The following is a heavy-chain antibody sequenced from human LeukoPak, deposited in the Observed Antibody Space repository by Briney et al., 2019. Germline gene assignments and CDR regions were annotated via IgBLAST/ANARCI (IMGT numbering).Heavy chain of an antibody. Sequence: SETLSLTCTVSGGSISGGTYYWRWIRQHPGKGLEWIGYISYSGGTYYNPSLKSRVTISVDTSKNHFSLKLSSVTAADTAVYYCARNYYASSRYYNPYFDYWGQGTLVTVSS. CDR1: GGSISGGTYY. D-gene: IGHD3-22*01. J-gene: IGHJ4*02. V-gene: IGHV4-31*03. CDR3: ARNYYASSRYYNPYFDY. CDR2: ISYSGGT.